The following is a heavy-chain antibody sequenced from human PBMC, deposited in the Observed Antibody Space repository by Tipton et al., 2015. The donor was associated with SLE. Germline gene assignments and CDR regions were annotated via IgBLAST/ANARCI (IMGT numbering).Heavy chain of an antibody. D-gene: IGHD5-18*01. CDR1: GYSISSGYY. CDR3: ARGPRALYSYGQYFQH. Sequence: TLSLTCTVSGYSISSGYYWSWIRQPPGKGLEWIGYIYYSGSTNYNPSLKSRVTISVDTSKNQFSLKLSSVTAADTAVYYCARGPRALYSYGQYFQHWGQGTLVTVSS. CDR2: IYYSGST. J-gene: IGHJ1*01. V-gene: IGHV4-61*01.